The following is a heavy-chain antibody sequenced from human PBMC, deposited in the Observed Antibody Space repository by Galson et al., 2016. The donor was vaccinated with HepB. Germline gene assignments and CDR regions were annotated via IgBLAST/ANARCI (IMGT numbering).Heavy chain of an antibody. CDR2: ITYSGST. CDR3: ARSYYYGSGSYPGRPSIY. V-gene: IGHV4-34*01. CDR1: DGSFSGYH. J-gene: IGHJ4*02. Sequence: SETLSLTCAVHDGSFSGYHWSWIRQPPGKGLEWIGEITYSGSTNYNPSLKTRVTVSVDASKNQFSLKLSSMTAADTAVYYCARSYYYGSGSYPGRPSIYWGQGTLVTVSS. D-gene: IGHD3-10*01.